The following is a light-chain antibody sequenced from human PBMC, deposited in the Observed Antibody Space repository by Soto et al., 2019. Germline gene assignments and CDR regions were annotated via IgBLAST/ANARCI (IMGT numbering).Light chain of an antibody. CDR2: EVT. CDR3: SSYTISRKGV. Sequence: QSALTQPASVSGSPGQSITISCTGTSSNVGSYDLVSWYQQHPGKAPKLLIYEVTKRPSGVSNRFSGSKSGNTASLTISGLQGEDEADYYCSSYTISRKGVFGGGTKLTVL. CDR1: SSNVGSYDL. J-gene: IGLJ3*02. V-gene: IGLV2-14*02.